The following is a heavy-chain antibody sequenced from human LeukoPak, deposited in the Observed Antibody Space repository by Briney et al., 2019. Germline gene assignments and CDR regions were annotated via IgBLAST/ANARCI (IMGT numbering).Heavy chain of an antibody. D-gene: IGHD2-2*02. Sequence: AGGSLRLSCAASGFTFSTYVMGWVRQAPGKGLEWVSGISDSGGSTYYADSVKGRFTISRDNSKNTLYLQMNSLRAEDTAVYYCANLGGYCSSTSCYNGYWGQGTLVTVSS. CDR1: GFTFSTYV. J-gene: IGHJ4*02. V-gene: IGHV3-23*01. CDR3: ANLGGYCSSTSCYNGY. CDR2: ISDSGGST.